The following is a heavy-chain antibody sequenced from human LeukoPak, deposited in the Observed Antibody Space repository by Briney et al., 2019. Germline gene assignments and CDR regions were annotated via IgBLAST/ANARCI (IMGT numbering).Heavy chain of an antibody. D-gene: IGHD5-24*01. CDR3: ASGGDGYNYLD. V-gene: IGHV3-21*01. CDR2: ISSSSSYV. Sequence: PGGSLRLSCAASGFTFSSYSMNWVRQAPGKGLEWVSSISSSSSYVYYADSVKGRFTISRDNAKNSLYLQMNSLRAEDTAVYYCASGGDGYNYLDWGQGTLVTVSS. J-gene: IGHJ4*02. CDR1: GFTFSSYS.